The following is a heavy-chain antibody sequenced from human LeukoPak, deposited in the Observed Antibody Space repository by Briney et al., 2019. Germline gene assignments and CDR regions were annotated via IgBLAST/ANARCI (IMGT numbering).Heavy chain of an antibody. CDR2: IYYSGST. CDR1: GGSISSSSYY. V-gene: IGHV4-39*07. CDR3: ARLYGSGSYYNY. Sequence: SETLSLTCTVSGGSISSSSYYWGWIRQPPGKGLEWIGSIYYSGSTYYNPSLKSRVTISVDTSKNQFSLKLSSVTAADTAVYYCARLYGSGSYYNYWGQGTLVTVSS. J-gene: IGHJ4*02. D-gene: IGHD3-10*01.